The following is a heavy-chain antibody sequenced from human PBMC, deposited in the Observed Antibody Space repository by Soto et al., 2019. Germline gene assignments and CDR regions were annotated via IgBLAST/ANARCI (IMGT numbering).Heavy chain of an antibody. Sequence: QVQLVESGGGVVQPGRSLRLSCAASGFTFSSYGMHWVHQAPGKGLEWVAVISYEGSNKYYADSVKGRFTIARDNSKNTLYLQMNSLRAEDTAVYYCANHDSSGRPGLSDYWGQGTLVTVSS. J-gene: IGHJ4*02. CDR3: ANHDSSGRPGLSDY. V-gene: IGHV3-30*18. CDR1: GFTFSSYG. CDR2: ISYEGSNK. D-gene: IGHD3-22*01.